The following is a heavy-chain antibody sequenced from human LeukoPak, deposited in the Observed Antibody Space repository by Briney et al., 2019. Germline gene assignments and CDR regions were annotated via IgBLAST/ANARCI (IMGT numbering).Heavy chain of an antibody. J-gene: IGHJ4*02. CDR1: GGSISSYY. V-gene: IGHV4-59*01. CDR3: ARAYNWNDFDY. Sequence: SETLSLTCTVSGGSISSYYWNWIRQPPGKGLEWIGYIYYSGTTNYNPSLKSRVTISVDTSKKQFSLKLSSVTAADTAVYYCARAYNWNDFDYWNQGTLVTVSS. D-gene: IGHD1-20*01. CDR2: IYYSGTT.